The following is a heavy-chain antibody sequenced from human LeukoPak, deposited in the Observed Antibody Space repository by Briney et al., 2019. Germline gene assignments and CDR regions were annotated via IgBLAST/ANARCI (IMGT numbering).Heavy chain of an antibody. J-gene: IGHJ4*02. CDR3: ARYSGSYSGFDY. D-gene: IGHD1-26*01. CDR2: IYHSGST. Sequence: SQTLSLTCAVSGGSISSGGYSWSWIRQAPGKGLEWIGYIYHSGSTYYNPSLKSRVTISVDSPKNQFSLKLRSVTAADTAVYYCARYSGSYSGFDYWGQGTLVTVSS. V-gene: IGHV4-30-2*01. CDR1: GGSISSGGYS.